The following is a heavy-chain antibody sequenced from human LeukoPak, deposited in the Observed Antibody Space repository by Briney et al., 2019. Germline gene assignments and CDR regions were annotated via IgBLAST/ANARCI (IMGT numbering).Heavy chain of an antibody. J-gene: IGHJ4*02. CDR2: ISGSGGST. Sequence: GGSLRLSCAASGFTFSSYAMSWVRQAPGKGLEWVSAISGSGGSTYYADSVKGRFTTSRDNSKNTLYLQMNSLRAEDTAVYYCAKDPYYYGSGRGKDTYYFDYWGQGTLVTVSS. CDR1: GFTFSSYA. D-gene: IGHD3-10*01. V-gene: IGHV3-23*01. CDR3: AKDPYYYGSGRGKDTYYFDY.